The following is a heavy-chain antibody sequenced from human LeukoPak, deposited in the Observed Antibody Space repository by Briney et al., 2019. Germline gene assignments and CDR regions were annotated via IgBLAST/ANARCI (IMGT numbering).Heavy chain of an antibody. Sequence: ASVKVSCKVSGYTLTELSMHWVRQAPGKGLEWMGDFDPEDGETIYAQKFQGRVTMTEDTSTDTAYMELSSLRSEDTAVYYCATAPGWGFYYYMDVWGKGTTVTVSS. V-gene: IGHV1-24*01. CDR2: FDPEDGET. CDR1: GYTLTELS. D-gene: IGHD2-15*01. J-gene: IGHJ6*03. CDR3: ATAPGWGFYYYMDV.